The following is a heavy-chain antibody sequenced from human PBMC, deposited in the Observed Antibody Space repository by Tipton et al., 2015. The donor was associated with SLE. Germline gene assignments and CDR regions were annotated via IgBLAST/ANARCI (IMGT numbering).Heavy chain of an antibody. J-gene: IGHJ6*02. CDR3: ARVLGSYYGMDV. CDR2: IWYDGSNN. CDR1: GFTFRNSV. V-gene: IGHV3-33*01. Sequence: RSLRLSCAASGFTFRNSVIHWVRQAPGKGLEWVAAIWYDGSNNYYADSVKGRFTVSRDNSKNTLFLQMNSLRAEDTAVYYCARVLGSYYGMDVWGQGTTVTVSS.